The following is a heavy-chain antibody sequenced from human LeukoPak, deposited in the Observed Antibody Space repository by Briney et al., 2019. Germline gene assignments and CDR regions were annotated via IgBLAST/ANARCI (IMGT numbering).Heavy chain of an antibody. CDR1: GFIVSNNY. CDR2: IYSDDST. J-gene: IGHJ6*03. Sequence: GGSLRLSCAASGFIVSNNYMNWVRQAPGKGLEWVSVIYSDDSTYYADSVKGRFTISRDNFKNTLYLQMNSLRAEDTAVYYCARSLHYYYYYMDVWGKGTTVTISS. V-gene: IGHV3-53*01. CDR3: ARSLHYYYYYMDV.